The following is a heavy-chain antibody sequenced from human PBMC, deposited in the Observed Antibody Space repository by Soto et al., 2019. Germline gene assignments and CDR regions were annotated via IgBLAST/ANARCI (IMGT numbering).Heavy chain of an antibody. V-gene: IGHV3-73*01. Sequence: VGSLRLSCAASGFSFSDSAMHWVRQASGKGLEWIARIRSKANSYLIAYDESVRGRFIISRDDSKNTAYLQMNDLNTEDTAIYYCARGGDMGLNDYWGQGTPVTVSS. CDR2: IRSKANSYLI. D-gene: IGHD1-26*01. J-gene: IGHJ4*02. CDR1: GFSFSDSA. CDR3: ARGGDMGLNDY.